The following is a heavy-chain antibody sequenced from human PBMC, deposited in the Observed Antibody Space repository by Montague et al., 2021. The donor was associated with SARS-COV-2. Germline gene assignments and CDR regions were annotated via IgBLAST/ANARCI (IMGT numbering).Heavy chain of an antibody. D-gene: IGHD2-15*01. V-gene: IGHV4-59*08. Sequence: SGSTNYKPSLTSRVTMSVDTSKNQFSLKVNSVTAADTAVYYCARHYSATLPAVYWGKGTLVTVSS. J-gene: IGHJ4*02. CDR2: SGST. CDR3: ARHYSATLPAVY.